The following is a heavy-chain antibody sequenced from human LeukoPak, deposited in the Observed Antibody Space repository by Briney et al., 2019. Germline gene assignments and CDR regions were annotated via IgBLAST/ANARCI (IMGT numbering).Heavy chain of an antibody. D-gene: IGHD2-21*01. CDR3: AKKSGDHFHFDF. Sequence: GGSLRLSCAASGLTFNNYGMGWVRQTPGKGLEWVATIGTSGANTYHADSVKGRFTISRDNSKSTLYLQMNSLRAEDTAVYHCAKKSGDHFHFDFWGQGTLVTVSS. CDR1: GLTFNNYG. CDR2: IGTSGANT. J-gene: IGHJ4*02. V-gene: IGHV3-23*01.